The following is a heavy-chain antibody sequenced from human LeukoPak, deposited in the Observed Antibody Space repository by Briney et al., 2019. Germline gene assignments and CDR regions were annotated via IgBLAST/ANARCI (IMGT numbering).Heavy chain of an antibody. J-gene: IGHJ4*02. CDR1: GFTFSSYA. D-gene: IGHD3-22*01. CDR2: ISGSGDNT. CDR3: AKGSYYDSSGSFYFDY. Sequence: GGSLRLSCAASGFTFSSYAMSWVRQAPGKGLEWVSGISGSGDNTYYADSAKGRFTISRDNSKNTLYVQVNSLGTEDTAAYYCAKGSYYDSSGSFYFDYWGQGTLVTVSS. V-gene: IGHV3-23*01.